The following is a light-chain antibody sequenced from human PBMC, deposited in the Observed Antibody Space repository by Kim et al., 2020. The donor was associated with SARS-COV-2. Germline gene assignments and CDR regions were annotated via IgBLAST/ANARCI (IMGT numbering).Light chain of an antibody. CDR3: QAWDSSTVV. J-gene: IGLJ2*01. V-gene: IGLV3-1*01. CDR1: ECGDKY. CDR2: QDS. Sequence: YPGQTPSIACCWYECGDKYAWLYQQKPGPSPVLVIYQDSKRPSGIPERFSGSNSGNTATLTISGTQAMDEADYYCQAWDSSTVVFGGGTQLTVL.